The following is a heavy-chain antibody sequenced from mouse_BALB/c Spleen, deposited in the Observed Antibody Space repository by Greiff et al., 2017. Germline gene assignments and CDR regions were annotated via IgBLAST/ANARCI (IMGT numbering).Heavy chain of an antibody. CDR3: AREALTTVVAPYYAMDY. CDR1: GYSITSGYY. J-gene: IGHJ4*01. D-gene: IGHD1-1*01. CDR2: ISYDGSN. Sequence: EVKLVESGPGLVKPSQSLSLTCSVTGYSITSGYYWNWIRQFPGNKLEWMGYISYDGSNNYNPSLKNRISITRDTSKNQFFLKLNSVTTEDTATYYCAREALTTVVAPYYAMDYWGQGTSVTVSS. V-gene: IGHV3-6*02.